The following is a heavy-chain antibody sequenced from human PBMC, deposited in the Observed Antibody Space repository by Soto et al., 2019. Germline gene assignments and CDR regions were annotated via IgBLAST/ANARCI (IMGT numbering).Heavy chain of an antibody. V-gene: IGHV1-18*01. J-gene: IGHJ3*02. Sequence: QVQLVQSGAEVKKPGASVKVSCKASGYTFTSYGISWVRLAPGQGLEWMGWISAYNGNTNYAQKLQGRVTMTTDTSPSTAYMELRSLRSDDTAVYYCARERYSRGANDAFDIWGQGTMVTVSS. D-gene: IGHD6-13*01. CDR3: ARERYSRGANDAFDI. CDR1: GYTFTSYG. CDR2: ISAYNGNT.